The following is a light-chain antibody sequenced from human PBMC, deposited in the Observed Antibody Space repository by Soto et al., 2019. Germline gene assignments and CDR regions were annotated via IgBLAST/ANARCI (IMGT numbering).Light chain of an antibody. Sequence: EIVLTQSPGTLSLSPGERATLSCRASQSVSSSYLAGYQQKPGQAPRLLIYGASSRATGIPDRFSGSGSGTDFTLTISRLEPEDFAVYYCHHFGSLPETFGQGTNVE. CDR1: QSVSSSY. CDR2: GAS. V-gene: IGKV3-20*01. CDR3: HHFGSLPET. J-gene: IGKJ1*01.